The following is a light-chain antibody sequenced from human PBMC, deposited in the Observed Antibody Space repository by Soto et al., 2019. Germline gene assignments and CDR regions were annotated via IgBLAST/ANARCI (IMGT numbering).Light chain of an antibody. CDR1: SSDVGGYNY. CDR2: DVS. CDR3: SSYTTSSTLVV. J-gene: IGLJ2*01. Sequence: QPASVSGSPGQSITISCTGTSSDVGGYNYVSWYQQHPGKAPKLMIYDVSNRPSGVSNRFSGSRSGNTASLTISGLQAEDEADYYCSSYTTSSTLVVFGGGTKLTVL. V-gene: IGLV2-14*01.